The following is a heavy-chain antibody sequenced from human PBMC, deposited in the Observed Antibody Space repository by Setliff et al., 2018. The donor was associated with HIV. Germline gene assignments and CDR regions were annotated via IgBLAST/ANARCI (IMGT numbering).Heavy chain of an antibody. CDR3: ARAVYYYDSSGYYTFDAFDI. CDR1: GYTFSSYG. CDR2: ISAYNGDT. V-gene: IGHV1-18*01. J-gene: IGHJ3*02. D-gene: IGHD3-22*01. Sequence: GASVKVSCKASGYTFSSYGISWVRQAPGQGLEWVGWISAYNGDTKYAQKLQGRVTMTTDTSTSTAYMELSSLRSEDTAVYYCARAVYYYDSSGYYTFDAFDIWGQGTMVTVSS.